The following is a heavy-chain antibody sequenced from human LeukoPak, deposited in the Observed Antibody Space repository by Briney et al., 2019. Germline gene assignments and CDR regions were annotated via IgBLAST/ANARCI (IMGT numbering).Heavy chain of an antibody. D-gene: IGHD3-10*01. J-gene: IGHJ4*02. CDR1: GYTFTSYG. CDR3: ARDLRNYYGSGSYYVLFDY. Sequence: ASVKVSCKASGYTFTSYGISWVRQAPGQGLEWMGWISAYNGNTNYAQKLQGRVTMTTDTSTSTAYMELRSLRSDDTAVYYCARDLRNYYGSGSYYVLFDYWGQGTLVTVSS. V-gene: IGHV1-18*01. CDR2: ISAYNGNT.